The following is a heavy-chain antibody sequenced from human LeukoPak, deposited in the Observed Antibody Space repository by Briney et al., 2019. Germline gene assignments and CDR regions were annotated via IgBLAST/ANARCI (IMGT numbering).Heavy chain of an antibody. Sequence: PGRSLRLSCAASGFTFSSYGMHWVRQAPGKGLEWVSFIQSDESNKYYSDSVKGRFTISRDNSKNMLYLQMSSLRPEDTAVYYCAKELSSGWFFDYWGQGTLVTVSS. V-gene: IGHV3-30*02. D-gene: IGHD6-19*01. CDR1: GFTFSSYG. J-gene: IGHJ4*02. CDR2: IQSDESNK. CDR3: AKELSSGWFFDY.